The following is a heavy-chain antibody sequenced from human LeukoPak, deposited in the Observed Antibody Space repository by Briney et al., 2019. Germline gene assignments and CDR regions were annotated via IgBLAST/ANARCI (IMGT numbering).Heavy chain of an antibody. V-gene: IGHV4-34*01. Sequence: SETLSLTCAVYGGSFSGFHWSWIRQPPGKGLEWIGEINHRGGTNYNPSLKSRVTISVETSKNQFSLKLSSVTAADTAVYYCASTSAMVYFDYWGQGTLVTVSS. CDR3: ASTSAMVYFDY. D-gene: IGHD5-18*01. J-gene: IGHJ4*02. CDR1: GGSFSGFH. CDR2: INHRGGT.